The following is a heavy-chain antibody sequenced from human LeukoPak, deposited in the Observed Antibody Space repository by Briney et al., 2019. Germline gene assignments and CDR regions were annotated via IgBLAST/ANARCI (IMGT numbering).Heavy chain of an antibody. CDR3: ARHRSRMVRGGDWFDH. D-gene: IGHD3-10*01. CDR2: ISAYSGNT. CDR1: GYTFTSYG. Sequence: GASVKVSCKASGYTFTSYGISWVRQAPGQGLEWMGWISAYSGNTNYAHKLQGRVTMTTDTSTSTAYMELRSLRSDDTAVYYCARHRSRMVRGGDWFDHWGQGTLVTVSS. V-gene: IGHV1-18*01. J-gene: IGHJ5*02.